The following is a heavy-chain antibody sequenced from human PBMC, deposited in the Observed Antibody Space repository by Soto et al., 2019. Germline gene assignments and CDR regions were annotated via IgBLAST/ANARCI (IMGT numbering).Heavy chain of an antibody. D-gene: IGHD2-8*02. CDR1: GFICTSYD. J-gene: IGHJ3*02. CDR2: ILVGGST. CDR3: AKATATGGGAFDI. Sequence: GGSLRLSCAASGFICTSYDMSWVRQAPGKGLEWVSTILVGGSTHYEDSVKGRFTVSRDRSKNTLYLQMNSLTAGDTAMYYCAKATATGGGAFDICGQGTTVTV. V-gene: IGHV3-23*01.